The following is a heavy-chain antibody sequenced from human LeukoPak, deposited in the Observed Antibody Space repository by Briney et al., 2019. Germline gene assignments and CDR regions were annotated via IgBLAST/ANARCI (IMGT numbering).Heavy chain of an antibody. CDR2: ISNDGSNK. CDR1: GFTFGSYG. CDR3: AKETGRWELE. J-gene: IGHJ4*02. V-gene: IGHV3-30*18. Sequence: GRSLRLSCAASGFTFGSYGIHWVRQAPGKGLEWVAVISNDGSNKYYADSVKGRFTISRDNSKNTLYVQMNSLRAEDTAVYYCAKETGRWELEWGQGTLVTVSS. D-gene: IGHD1-26*01.